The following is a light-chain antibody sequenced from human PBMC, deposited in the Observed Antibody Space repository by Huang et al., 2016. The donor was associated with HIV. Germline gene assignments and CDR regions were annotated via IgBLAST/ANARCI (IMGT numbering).Light chain of an antibody. CDR1: QSLVHSDGNTY. CDR3: MQGTHWPPWT. V-gene: IGKV2-30*02. J-gene: IGKJ1*01. CDR2: KVS. Sequence: DVVMTQSPLSLPVSLGQPASISCKSSQSLVHSDGNTYLNWFQQRPGQSPRRLIYKVSNRDSGVPDRFSGSGSGTDFTLKISRVEAEDVGVYYCMQGTHWPPWTFGQGTKVEI.